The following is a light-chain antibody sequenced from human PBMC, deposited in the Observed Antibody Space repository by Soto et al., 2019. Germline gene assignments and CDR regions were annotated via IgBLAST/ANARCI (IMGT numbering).Light chain of an antibody. CDR2: EVN. CDR1: SSDVGGYNY. Sequence: QSALTQPASVSGSPGQSIIISCTGTSSDVGGYNYVSWYQQHPGKAPKLMIYEVNNRPSGVSHRFSGSKSGNTASLTISGLQAEDEADYYCNSYTSSSTWVFGGGTQLTVL. V-gene: IGLV2-14*01. J-gene: IGLJ3*02. CDR3: NSYTSSSTWV.